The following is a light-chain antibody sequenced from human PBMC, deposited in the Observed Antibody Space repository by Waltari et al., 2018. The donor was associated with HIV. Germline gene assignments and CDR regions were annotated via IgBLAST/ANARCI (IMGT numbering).Light chain of an antibody. V-gene: IGLV1-47*01. Sequence: QSVLTQPPSASGTPGQRVTISCSGGSSNFASHFVYLYQQVAGTTPKPRIFRNNKRPSGVPDRFSGSKSGTSASLSISGLRPEDEADYYCATWDDSSSGSWVFGGGTKVTVL. CDR2: RNN. CDR3: ATWDDSSSGSWV. J-gene: IGLJ3*02. CDR1: SSNFASHF.